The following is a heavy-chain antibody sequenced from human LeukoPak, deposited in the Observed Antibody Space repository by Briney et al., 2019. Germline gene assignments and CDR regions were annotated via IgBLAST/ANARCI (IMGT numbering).Heavy chain of an antibody. CDR3: ASLHCGGDCYDAFDI. V-gene: IGHV3-30-3*01. D-gene: IGHD2-21*02. J-gene: IGHJ3*02. CDR2: ISYDGSNK. Sequence: GGSLRLSCAASGFTFSSYAMHWVRQAPGKGLEWVAVISYDGSNKHYADSVKGRFTISRDNAKNSLYLQMNSLRAEDTAVYYCASLHCGGDCYDAFDIWGQGTMVTVSS. CDR1: GFTFSSYA.